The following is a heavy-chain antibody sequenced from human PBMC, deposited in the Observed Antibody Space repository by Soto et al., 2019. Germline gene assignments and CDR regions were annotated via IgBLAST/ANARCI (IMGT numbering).Heavy chain of an antibody. CDR2: ISAYNGNT. CDR3: ATEDPPSVN. Sequence: QVQLVQSGAEVKKPGASVKVSCKASGYTFTSYGISWVRQAPGQGLEWMGWISAYNGNTNYAQRLQGRVTMTTDTNTSPAYMELRRMLSDDTAVYYCATEDPPSVNWGQGTLVTVSS. J-gene: IGHJ4*02. CDR1: GYTFTSYG. V-gene: IGHV1-18*01. D-gene: IGHD2-2*01.